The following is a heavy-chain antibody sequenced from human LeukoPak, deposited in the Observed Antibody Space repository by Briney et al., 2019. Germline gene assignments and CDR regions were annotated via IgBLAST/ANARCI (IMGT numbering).Heavy chain of an antibody. J-gene: IGHJ4*02. CDR3: ARVYSANGYGSGYYDY. CDR1: GFSFTTYD. D-gene: IGHD3-10*01. Sequence: GGSLRLSCEASGFSFTTYDMNWVRQAPGKGLEWVSSITSTSNHINYADSVKGRFTISRDSANNSLYLQMNSLRAEDTAVYYCARVYSANGYGSGYYDYWGQGTLVTVSS. CDR2: ITSTSNHI. V-gene: IGHV3-21*01.